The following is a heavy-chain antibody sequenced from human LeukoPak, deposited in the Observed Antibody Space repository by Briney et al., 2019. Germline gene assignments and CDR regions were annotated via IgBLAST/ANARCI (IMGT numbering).Heavy chain of an antibody. D-gene: IGHD1-26*01. V-gene: IGHV1-69*13. CDR2: IIPIFGTA. CDR3: ASIRSGSYRNFDY. J-gene: IGHJ4*02. Sequence: SVKVSCKASGGTFSSYAISWVRQAPGQGLEWMGGIIPIFGTANYAQKFQGRVTITADESTSTAYMELSSLRSEDTAVYYCASIRSGSYRNFDYWGQGALVTVSS. CDR1: GGTFSSYA.